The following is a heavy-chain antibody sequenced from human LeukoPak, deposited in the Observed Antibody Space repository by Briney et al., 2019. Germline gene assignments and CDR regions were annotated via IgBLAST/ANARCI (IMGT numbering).Heavy chain of an antibody. J-gene: IGHJ6*04. CDR3: ARDGPSSRSSARSVDV. V-gene: IGHV3-48*03. D-gene: IGHD6-6*01. Sequence: PGGSLRLSCAASGFIFSSYEVNWVRQAPGKGLEWVSYISSSGITIHYADSVKGRFTISRDNAKNSLYLQMNSLRAEDTAVYYCARDGPSSRSSARSVDVWGKGTTVTVSS. CDR2: ISSSGITI. CDR1: GFIFSSYE.